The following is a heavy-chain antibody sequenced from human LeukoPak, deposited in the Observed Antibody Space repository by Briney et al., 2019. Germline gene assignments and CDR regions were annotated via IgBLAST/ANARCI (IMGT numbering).Heavy chain of an antibody. CDR1: GGSFSGYY. Sequence: SETLSLTCAVYGGSFSGYYWSWIRQPPGKGMEWIGEINHSGSTNYNPSLKSRVTISVDTPKNQFSLKLSSVTAADTAVYYCARAHIVVVPAALSTVYYYYYMDVWGKGTTVTVSS. V-gene: IGHV4-34*01. J-gene: IGHJ6*03. CDR2: INHSGST. CDR3: ARAHIVVVPAALSTVYYYYYMDV. D-gene: IGHD2-2*01.